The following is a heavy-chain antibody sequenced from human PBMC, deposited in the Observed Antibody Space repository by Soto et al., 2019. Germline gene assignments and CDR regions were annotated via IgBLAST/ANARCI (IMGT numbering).Heavy chain of an antibody. D-gene: IGHD6-25*01. V-gene: IGHV1-2*06. Sequence: ASVKVSCKASGYMFTGCYLHWVPQPPGNALEWTRRFDSKFGVTTYAKNFQCRVTMTSDSSISTAYMELSSLRPDDTAVYFFAAAAIPAGESHPDFWGQGTVVTVSS. CDR3: AAAAIPAGESHPDF. CDR2: FDSKFGVT. CDR1: GYMFTGCY. J-gene: IGHJ4*02.